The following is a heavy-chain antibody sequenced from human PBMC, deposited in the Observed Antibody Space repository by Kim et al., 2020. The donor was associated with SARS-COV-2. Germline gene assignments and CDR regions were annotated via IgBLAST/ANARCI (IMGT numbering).Heavy chain of an antibody. J-gene: IGHJ3*02. CDR2: ISSSSSYT. Sequence: GGSVRLSCAASGFTFSDYYMSWIRQAPGKGLEWVSYISSSSSYTNYADSVKGRFTISRDNAKNSLYLQMNSLRAEDTAVYYCARVSIAAALHAFDIWGQGTMVTVSS. CDR1: GFTFSDYY. V-gene: IGHV3-11*05. CDR3: ARVSIAAALHAFDI. D-gene: IGHD6-13*01.